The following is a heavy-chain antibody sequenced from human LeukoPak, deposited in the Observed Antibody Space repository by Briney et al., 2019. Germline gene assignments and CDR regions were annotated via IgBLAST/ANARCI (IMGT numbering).Heavy chain of an antibody. CDR3: ARDNSNSSPEV. CDR1: GGSISSFY. Sequence: SETLSLTCTASGGSISSFYWSWIRQPAGKGLEWIGRIYTSGSTNYNPSLKSRLTMSVDTSKNQFSLKLTSVTAADTAVYYCARDNSNSSPEVWGQGTLVTVSS. CDR2: IYTSGST. D-gene: IGHD6-13*01. J-gene: IGHJ4*02. V-gene: IGHV4-4*07.